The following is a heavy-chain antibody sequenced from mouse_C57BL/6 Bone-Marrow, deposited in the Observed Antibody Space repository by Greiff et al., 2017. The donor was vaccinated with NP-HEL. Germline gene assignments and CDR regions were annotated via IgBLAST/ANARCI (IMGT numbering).Heavy chain of an antibody. J-gene: IGHJ1*03. CDR2: IHPSDSDT. CDR1: GYTFTSYW. V-gene: IGHV1-74*01. Sequence: QVQLQQPGAELVKPGASVKVSCKASGYTFTSYWMHWVKQRPGQGLEWIGRIHPSDSDTNYNQKFKGKATLTVDKSSSTAYMQLSSLTSEDSAVYYCAIGISTYYYGYLYFDVWGTGTTVTVSS. CDR3: AIGISTYYYGYLYFDV. D-gene: IGHD1-1*01.